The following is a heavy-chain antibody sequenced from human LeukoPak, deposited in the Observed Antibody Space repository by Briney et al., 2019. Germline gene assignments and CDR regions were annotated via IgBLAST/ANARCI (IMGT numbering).Heavy chain of an antibody. CDR1: GFTFNIYS. CDR2: ITETSNTR. J-gene: IGHJ4*02. D-gene: IGHD6-13*01. CDR3: ARGSLYRAAAGAIDY. V-gene: IGHV3-48*01. Sequence: GGSLRLSCAGSGFTFNIYSMNWVRQAPGKGLEWISYITETSNTRYYADSVKGRFTISRDNAANSVYLQMNSLRAEDTAVNYCARGSLYRAAAGAIDYWGQGTLVTVSS.